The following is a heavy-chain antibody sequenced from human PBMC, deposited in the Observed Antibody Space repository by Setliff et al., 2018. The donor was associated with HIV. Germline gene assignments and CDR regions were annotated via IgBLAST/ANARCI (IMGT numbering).Heavy chain of an antibody. Sequence: GASVKVSCKTSGGTFSSYAVSWVRQAPGQGLEWMGGIIPAFGTANYAQKFQGRVTITTDESTSTAYMELSGLRSEDTAVYFCARDGLLVAGIRFDYWGQGTLVTGSS. J-gene: IGHJ4*01. D-gene: IGHD6-19*01. CDR2: IIPAFGTA. CDR1: GGTFSSYA. V-gene: IGHV1-69*05. CDR3: ARDGLLVAGIRFDY.